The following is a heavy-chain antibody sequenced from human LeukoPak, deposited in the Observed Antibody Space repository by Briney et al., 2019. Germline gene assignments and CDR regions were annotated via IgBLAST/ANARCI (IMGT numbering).Heavy chain of an antibody. CDR3: ARVLGYGDYVDAFDI. CDR2: IYSGGST. CDR1: GFTASSNY. Sequence: GGSLRLSCAASGFTASSNYMSWVRQAPGKGLEWVSVIYSGGSTHYADSVKGRFTISRDNSKNTLYLQMNSLRAEDTAVYYCARVLGYGDYVDAFDIWGQGTMVTVSS. V-gene: IGHV3-66*01. D-gene: IGHD4-17*01. J-gene: IGHJ3*02.